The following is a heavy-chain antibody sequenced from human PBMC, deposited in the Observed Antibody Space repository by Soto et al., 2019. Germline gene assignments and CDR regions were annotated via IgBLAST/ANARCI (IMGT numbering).Heavy chain of an antibody. CDR1: GGSISSYY. Sequence: SETLSLTCTVSGGSISSYYWSWIRQPPGMGLEWIGYIYYSGSTNYNPSLKSRVTISVDTSKNQFSLKLSSVTAADTAVYYCARASGYFDWLLNYYYYYGMDVWGQGTTVT. V-gene: IGHV4-59*01. CDR3: ARASGYFDWLLNYYYYYGMDV. D-gene: IGHD3-9*01. J-gene: IGHJ6*02. CDR2: IYYSGST.